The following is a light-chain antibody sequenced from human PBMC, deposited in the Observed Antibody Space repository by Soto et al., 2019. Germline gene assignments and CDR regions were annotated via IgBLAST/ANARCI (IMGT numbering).Light chain of an antibody. V-gene: IGLV2-11*01. CDR3: CSYTGITTHVI. CDR2: DVS. CDR1: SSDVGGYNY. Sequence: QSALTQPRSVSGSPGQSVTISCTGTSSDVGGYNYVSWYQQHPGKAPKLMIYDVSKRPSGVPDRFSGSKSGNTASLTISGLQAEDEADYYCCSYTGITTHVIFGGGTKLTVL. J-gene: IGLJ2*01.